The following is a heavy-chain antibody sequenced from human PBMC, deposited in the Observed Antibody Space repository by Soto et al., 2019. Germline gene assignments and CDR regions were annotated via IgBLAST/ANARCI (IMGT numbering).Heavy chain of an antibody. J-gene: IGHJ3*02. V-gene: IGHV4-61*03. CDR3: ARDPPPLVTGAFDM. CDR2: IDYSGSS. CDR1: GDSVSSDSYY. D-gene: IGHD2-21*02. Sequence: SETLSLTCTVSGDSVSSDSYYWTWIRQPPGKGLEWIGYIDYSGSSNYNPSLESRVTISVDTTKNHFSLKLTSVTAAATAVYYCARDPPPLVTGAFDMWGQGKMVT.